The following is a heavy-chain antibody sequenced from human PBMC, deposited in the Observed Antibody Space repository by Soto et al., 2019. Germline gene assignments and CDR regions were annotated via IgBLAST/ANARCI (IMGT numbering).Heavy chain of an antibody. Sequence: SVKVSCKASGVTFNRQDMRWVRQAPGQGLEWMGGIIPMFGTPHYAEKFQDRVTITADESTSTAYMELSSLRSEDTAVYYCARNRVGYCSSTSCYSEGDYWGQGTLVTVSS. CDR3: ARNRVGYCSSTSCYSEGDY. V-gene: IGHV1-69*13. J-gene: IGHJ4*02. CDR2: IIPMFGTP. D-gene: IGHD2-2*02. CDR1: GVTFNRQD.